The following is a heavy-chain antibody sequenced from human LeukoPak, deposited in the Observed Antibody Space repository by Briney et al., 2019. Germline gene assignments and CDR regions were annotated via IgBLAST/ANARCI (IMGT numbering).Heavy chain of an antibody. Sequence: SETLSLTCTVSGGSISSHYWSWIRQPPGKGLEWIRYIYYSGSTNYNPSLKSRVTISVDTSKNQFSLKLSSVTAADTAVYYCARYYYYDSSGYYSFHNWFDPWGQGTLVTVSS. J-gene: IGHJ5*02. CDR3: ARYYYYDSSGYYSFHNWFDP. CDR2: IYYSGST. V-gene: IGHV4-59*11. D-gene: IGHD3-22*01. CDR1: GGSISSHY.